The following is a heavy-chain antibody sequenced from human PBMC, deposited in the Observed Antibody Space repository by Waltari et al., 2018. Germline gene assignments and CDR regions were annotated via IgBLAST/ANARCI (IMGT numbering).Heavy chain of an antibody. CDR3: ARGRQLWAETGDNYYYYMDV. Sequence: QVQLQQWGAGLLKPSETLSLTCAVYGGSFSGYYWRWIRQPPGKGREWIGEINHSGSTNYNPSLKSRVTISVDTSKNQFSLKLSSVNAADTAVYYCARGRQLWAETGDNYYYYMDVWGKGTTVTVSS. D-gene: IGHD5-18*01. CDR1: GGSFSGYY. CDR2: INHSGST. J-gene: IGHJ6*03. V-gene: IGHV4-34*01.